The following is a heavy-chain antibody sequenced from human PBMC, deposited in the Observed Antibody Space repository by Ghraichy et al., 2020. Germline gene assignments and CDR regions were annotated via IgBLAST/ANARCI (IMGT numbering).Heavy chain of an antibody. CDR3: ARDRLRNFLDN. D-gene: IGHD3-16*01. CDR2: IYYSGST. J-gene: IGHJ4*02. Sequence: SETLSLTCTVSGGSISSGDYYWSWIRQPPGKGLEWIGYIYYSGSTYYNPSLKSRVTISVDTSKSQFSLKLSSVTAADTAVYYCARDRLRNFLDNWGQGTLVTVSS. V-gene: IGHV4-30-4*01. CDR1: GGSISSGDYY.